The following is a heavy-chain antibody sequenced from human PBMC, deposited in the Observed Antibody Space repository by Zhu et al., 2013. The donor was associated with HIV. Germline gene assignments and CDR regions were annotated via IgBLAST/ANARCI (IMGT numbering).Heavy chain of an antibody. Sequence: QVQLMQSGPEVKKPGASIKVSCKASGYTFTAYYIHWVRQAPGKGIEWMGWINPKNGGTKMAQTFQGRVIMTRDTSVNTVYMELRSLTSDDTAVYYCARDPSTRYYTDVWGKGTTVTVSS. V-gene: IGHV1-2*02. CDR3: ARDPSTRYYTDV. CDR2: INPKNGGT. D-gene: IGHD3-9*01. CDR1: GYTFTAYY. J-gene: IGHJ6*03.